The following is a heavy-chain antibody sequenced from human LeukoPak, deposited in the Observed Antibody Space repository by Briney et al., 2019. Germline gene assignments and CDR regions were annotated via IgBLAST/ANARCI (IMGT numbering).Heavy chain of an antibody. D-gene: IGHD3-10*01. CDR2: INHSGST. CDR1: GGSFSGYY. Sequence: PSETLSLTCAVYGGSFSGYYWSWIRQPPGKGLEWIGEINHSGSTNYNPSLKSRVTISVDTSKNQFSPKLSSVTAADTAVYYCARGIWFGELTFGSWGQGTLVTVSS. J-gene: IGHJ5*01. V-gene: IGHV4-34*01. CDR3: ARGIWFGELTFGS.